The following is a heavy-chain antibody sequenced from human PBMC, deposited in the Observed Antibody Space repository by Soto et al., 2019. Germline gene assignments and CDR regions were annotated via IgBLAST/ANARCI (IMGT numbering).Heavy chain of an antibody. CDR3: ARARLEQHSPPLFDY. V-gene: IGHV4-30-4*01. Sequence: QVQLQESGPGLVKPSQTLSLTCTVSGGSISSGDYYWSWIRQPPGKGLEWIGYIYYSGNTYYNPSLKSRVTISVDTSKNQFSLKLSSVTAADTAVYYCARARLEQHSPPLFDYWGQGTLVTVSS. CDR1: GGSISSGDYY. J-gene: IGHJ4*02. D-gene: IGHD3-3*01. CDR2: IYYSGNT.